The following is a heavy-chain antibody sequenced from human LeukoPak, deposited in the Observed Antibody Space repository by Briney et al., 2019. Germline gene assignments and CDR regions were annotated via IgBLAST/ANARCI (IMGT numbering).Heavy chain of an antibody. CDR1: GFTFSSYS. Sequence: GGSLRLSCAASGFTFSSYSMNWVRQAPGKGLEWVSSISSSSSYIYYADSVKARFTISRDNAKNSLYLQMNSLRAEDTAVYYCARERGSSSWMTFDYWGQGTLVTVSS. CDR3: ARERGSSSWMTFDY. CDR2: ISSSSSYI. V-gene: IGHV3-21*01. J-gene: IGHJ4*02. D-gene: IGHD6-13*01.